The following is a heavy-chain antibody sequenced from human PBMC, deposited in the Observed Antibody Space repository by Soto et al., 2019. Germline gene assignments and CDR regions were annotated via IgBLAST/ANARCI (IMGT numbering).Heavy chain of an antibody. V-gene: IGHV3-53*04. CDR3: AREGYYDSSGGFFDY. D-gene: IGHD3-22*01. CDR2: IYSGGST. J-gene: IGHJ4*02. Sequence: GGSLRLSCAASGFTVSSNYMSWVRQAPGKGLEWVSVIYSGGSTYYADSVKGRFTISRHNSKNTLYLQMNSLRAEDTAVYYCAREGYYDSSGGFFDYWGQGTLVTVSS. CDR1: GFTVSSNY.